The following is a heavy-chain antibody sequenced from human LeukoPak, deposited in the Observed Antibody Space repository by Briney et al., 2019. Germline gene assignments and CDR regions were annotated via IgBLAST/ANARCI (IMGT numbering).Heavy chain of an antibody. J-gene: IGHJ5*02. CDR3: ARDLSSYYYGSGRTNWFDP. Sequence: PSETLSLTCTVSGGSISSYYWSWIRQPPGKGLEWIGYIYYSGSTNYHPSLKSRVTISVDTSKNQFSLNLSSVTAADTAVYYCARDLSSYYYGSGRTNWFDPWGQGTLVTVSS. CDR2: IYYSGST. CDR1: GGSISSYY. V-gene: IGHV4-59*01. D-gene: IGHD3-10*01.